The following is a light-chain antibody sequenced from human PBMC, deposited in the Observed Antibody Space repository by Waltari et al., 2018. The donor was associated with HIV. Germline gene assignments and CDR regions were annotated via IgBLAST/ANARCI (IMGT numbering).Light chain of an antibody. J-gene: IGLJ3*02. CDR3: CSYAGTYTWV. CDR2: DIT. V-gene: IGLV2-11*01. CDR1: SIDVSDYHY. Sequence: HSALTQPRSVSVPPGQSVTIPCTATSIDVSDYHYVPWYQQHPGKAPKLLIFDITKRPSGVPDRFSGSKSGNTASLTISGLHLEDEANYYCCSYAGTYTWVFGGGTTLTVL.